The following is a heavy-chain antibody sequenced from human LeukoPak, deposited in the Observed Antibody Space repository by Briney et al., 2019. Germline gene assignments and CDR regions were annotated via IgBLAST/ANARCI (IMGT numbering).Heavy chain of an antibody. Sequence: GASVKVSFKASGYTFTSYDINWVRQATGQGLEWMGWMNPNSGNTGYAQKFQGRVTMTRDTSISTAYMELSSLRSEDTAVYYCARGRLGYCSSTSCYYMDVWGKGTTVTVSS. CDR1: GYTFTSYD. CDR2: MNPNSGNT. V-gene: IGHV1-8*01. CDR3: ARGRLGYCSSTSCYYMDV. J-gene: IGHJ6*03. D-gene: IGHD2-2*01.